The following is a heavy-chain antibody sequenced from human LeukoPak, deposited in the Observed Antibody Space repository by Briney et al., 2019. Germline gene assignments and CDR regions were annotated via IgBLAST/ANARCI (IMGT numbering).Heavy chain of an antibody. D-gene: IGHD4-17*01. V-gene: IGHV4-4*07. CDR3: ARGSDYGGYLLTFDY. CDR2: IYTSGST. J-gene: IGHJ4*02. CDR1: GGSISSYY. Sequence: PSETLSLTCTVSGGSISSYYWSWIRQAAGKGLEWIGRIYTSGSTNYNPSLKSRVTISVDKSKNQFSLKLSSVTAADTAVYYCARGSDYGGYLLTFDYWGQGTLVTVSS.